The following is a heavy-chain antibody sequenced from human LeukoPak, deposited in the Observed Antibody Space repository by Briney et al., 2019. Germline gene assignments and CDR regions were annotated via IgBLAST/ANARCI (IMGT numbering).Heavy chain of an antibody. J-gene: IGHJ3*02. CDR2: ISSSSSTI. V-gene: IGHV3-48*01. Sequence: GGSLRLSCAASGFSVSDSYMSWVRQAPGKGLEWVSYISSSSSTIYYADSVKGRFTISRDNAKNSLYLQMNSLRAEDTAVYYCARESYSSGWRLPDAFDIWGQGTMVTVSS. D-gene: IGHD6-19*01. CDR3: ARESYSSGWRLPDAFDI. CDR1: GFSVSDSY.